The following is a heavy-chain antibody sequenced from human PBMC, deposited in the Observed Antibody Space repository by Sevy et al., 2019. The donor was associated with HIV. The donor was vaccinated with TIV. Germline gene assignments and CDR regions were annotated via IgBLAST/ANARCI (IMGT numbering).Heavy chain of an antibody. CDR2: IYHSGNT. Sequence: SETLSLTCTVSGGSISSGSYSWNWIRQPPGKGLEWIGYIYHSGNTYYNPSLKSRLTISVDRSKNQFSLKLSPVTAADTAMDYCARDGGTLTTPGAFDIWGQGTMVTVSS. V-gene: IGHV4-30-2*01. CDR3: ARDGGTLTTPGAFDI. CDR1: GGSISSGSYS. J-gene: IGHJ3*02. D-gene: IGHD4-17*01.